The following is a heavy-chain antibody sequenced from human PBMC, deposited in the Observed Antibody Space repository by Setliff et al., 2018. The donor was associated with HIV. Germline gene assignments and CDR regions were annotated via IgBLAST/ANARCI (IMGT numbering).Heavy chain of an antibody. Sequence: LSLTCSVSGGSINRDTYYWGWIRQAPGKGLEWIGSIYYSGTTYYNPSLRGRVTISVDSARNQFSLTLNSETAADTATYYCASRGIVVVTMSMPDEFFVHWGHGTLVTVSS. V-gene: IGHV4-39*01. D-gene: IGHD2-21*02. CDR3: ASRGIVVVTMSMPDEFFVH. CDR2: IYYSGTT. CDR1: GGSINRDTYY. J-gene: IGHJ1*01.